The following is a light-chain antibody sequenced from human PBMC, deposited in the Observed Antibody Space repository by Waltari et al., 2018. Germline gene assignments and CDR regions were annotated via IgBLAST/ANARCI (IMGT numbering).Light chain of an antibody. CDR1: QTLRNY. CDR3: QQSYTTPYT. Sequence: DIQMTQSPSSLSASVGDRVTTTCRASQTLRNYLNWYQHKPGTAPKILIYDASSLQSGVPSRFSGSGSGADYTLASSSLQPEDVATYYCQQSYTTPYTFGQGTKREIK. J-gene: IGKJ2*01. CDR2: DAS. V-gene: IGKV1-39*01.